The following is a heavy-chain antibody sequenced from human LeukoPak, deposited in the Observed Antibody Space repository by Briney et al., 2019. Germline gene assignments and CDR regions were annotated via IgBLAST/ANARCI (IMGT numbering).Heavy chain of an antibody. V-gene: IGHV4-39*01. Sequence: SETLSLACTVSGGSIFSTSFYWGGIRQPPGKGLEGIGRMYYDGTTYHNPSLKSRITISVDTSNSQFSLRLTSVTAADTAVYFCARRSDSGSDDGEDYFDSWGQGTLVTVSS. CDR2: MYYDGTT. CDR1: GGSIFSTSFY. CDR3: ARRSDSGSDDGEDYFDS. D-gene: IGHD1-26*01. J-gene: IGHJ4*02.